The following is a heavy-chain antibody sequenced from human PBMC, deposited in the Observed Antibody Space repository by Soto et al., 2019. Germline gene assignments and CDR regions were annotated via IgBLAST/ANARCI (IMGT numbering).Heavy chain of an antibody. CDR2: INSDGSST. D-gene: IGHD4-17*01. CDR3: ARHLRWAHDAFDI. J-gene: IGHJ3*02. Sequence: GGSLRLSCAASGFTFSSYWMHWVRQAPGKGLVWVSRINSDGSSTSYADSVKGRFTISRDNAKNTLCLQMNSLRAEDTAVYYCARHLRWAHDAFDIWGQGTMVTVSS. CDR1: GFTFSSYW. V-gene: IGHV3-74*01.